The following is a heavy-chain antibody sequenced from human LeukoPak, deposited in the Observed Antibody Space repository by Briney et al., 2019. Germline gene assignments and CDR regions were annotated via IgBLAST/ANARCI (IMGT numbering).Heavy chain of an antibody. J-gene: IGHJ3*02. Sequence: ASVKVSCKASGYTFTSYAMNWLRQAPGQGLEWMGWINTNTRNPTYAQGFTGRFVFSLDTSVSTAYLQISSLKAEDTAVYYCARDLFVGAPIAAAAMGVNAFDIWGQGTMVTVSS. D-gene: IGHD6-13*01. V-gene: IGHV7-4-1*02. CDR2: INTNTRNP. CDR3: ARDLFVGAPIAAAAMGVNAFDI. CDR1: GYTFTSYA.